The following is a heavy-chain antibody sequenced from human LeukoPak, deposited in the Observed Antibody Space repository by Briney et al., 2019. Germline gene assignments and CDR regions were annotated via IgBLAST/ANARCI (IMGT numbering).Heavy chain of an antibody. Sequence: SETLSLTCTVSGGSISSYYWSWIRQPPGKGLEWIGYIYYSGSTNYNPSLKSRVTISVDTSKNQFSLKLSSATAADTAVYYCATQKRGTVAYYYYYMDVWGKGTTVTVSS. J-gene: IGHJ6*03. D-gene: IGHD1-1*01. CDR3: ATQKRGTVAYYYYYMDV. CDR1: GGSISSYY. V-gene: IGHV4-59*01. CDR2: IYYSGST.